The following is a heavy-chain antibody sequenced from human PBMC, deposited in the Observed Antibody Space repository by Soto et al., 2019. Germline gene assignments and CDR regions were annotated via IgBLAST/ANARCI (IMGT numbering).Heavy chain of an antibody. Sequence: SVKVSCKASGGTFSSYAISWVRQAPGQGLEWMGGIIPIFGTANYAQKFQGRVTITADESTRTVYMELSSLKSQDTALYYCARDSGAKLSSSWGPGTLV. J-gene: IGHJ4*02. CDR1: GGTFSSYA. D-gene: IGHD6-13*01. V-gene: IGHV1-69*13. CDR3: ARDSGAKLSSS. CDR2: IIPIFGTA.